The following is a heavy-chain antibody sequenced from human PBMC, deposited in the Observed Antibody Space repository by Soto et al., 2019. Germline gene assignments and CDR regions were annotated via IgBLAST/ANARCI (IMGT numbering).Heavy chain of an antibody. CDR2: IYYSGST. CDR3: ARGLGYYDSSGYYFDY. V-gene: IGHV4-59*01. D-gene: IGHD3-22*01. J-gene: IGHJ4*02. Sequence: SETLSLTCTVSGGYMSSYYWSWIRQKTGKGLEWIGYIYYSGSTNYNPSLKSRVTMSVDTSKNQFSLKLSSVTAADTAVYYCARGLGYYDSSGYYFDYWGQGTLVTVSS. CDR1: GGYMSSYY.